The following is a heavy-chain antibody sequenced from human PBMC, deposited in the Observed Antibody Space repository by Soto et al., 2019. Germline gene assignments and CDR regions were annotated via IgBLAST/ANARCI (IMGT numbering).Heavy chain of an antibody. V-gene: IGHV4-39*07. CDR1: GGSISSSSYY. D-gene: IGHD2-15*01. CDR3: ARGKFVVVVAATGNNWFDP. CDR2: INHSGST. Sequence: SETLSLTCTVSGGSISSSSYYWGWIRQPPGKGLEWIGEINHSGSTNYNPSLKSRVTISVDTSKNQFSLKLSSVTAADTAVYYCARGKFVVVVAATGNNWFDPWGQGTLVTVSS. J-gene: IGHJ5*02.